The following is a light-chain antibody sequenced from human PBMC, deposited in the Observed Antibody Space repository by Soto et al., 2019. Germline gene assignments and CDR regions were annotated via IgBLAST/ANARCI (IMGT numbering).Light chain of an antibody. CDR3: QQYGSSPFT. J-gene: IGKJ2*01. CDR1: QSLSSSY. CDR2: DAS. Sequence: DIVLTQSPATLSLSPGERATLSCGASQSLSSSYLAWYQQKPGLAPRLLIYDASSRATGIPDRFSGSGSGTDFILTISRLEPEDFAVYYCQQYGSSPFTFGQGTKLEIK. V-gene: IGKV3D-20*01.